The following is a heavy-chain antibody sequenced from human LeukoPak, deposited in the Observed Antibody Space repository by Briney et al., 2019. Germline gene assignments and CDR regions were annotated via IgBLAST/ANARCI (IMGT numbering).Heavy chain of an antibody. V-gene: IGHV3-30*03. J-gene: IGHJ4*02. CDR3: ARVYGYGDRTDY. CDR1: GFTFSSYG. D-gene: IGHD4-17*01. CDR2: ISYDGSNK. Sequence: RSGGSLRLSCAASGFTFSSYGMHWVRQAPGKGLEWVAVISYDGSNKYYADSVKGRFTISRDNSKNTLYLQMNSLRAEDTAVYYCARVYGYGDRTDYWGQGTLVTVSS.